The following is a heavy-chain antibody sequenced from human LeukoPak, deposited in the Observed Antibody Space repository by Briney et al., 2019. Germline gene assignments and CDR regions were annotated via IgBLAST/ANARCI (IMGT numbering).Heavy chain of an antibody. CDR1: GYTFTSYD. D-gene: IGHD3-9*01. CDR2: MNPNSGNT. Sequence: ASVKVSCKASGYTFTSYDINWVRQATGQGLEWMGWMNPNSGNTGYAQKFQGRVTMTRNTSISTAYMELSSLRSEDTAVYYCARGLRYFDWLLLEYYSDYWGQGTLVTVSS. J-gene: IGHJ4*02. V-gene: IGHV1-8*01. CDR3: ARGLRYFDWLLLEYYSDY.